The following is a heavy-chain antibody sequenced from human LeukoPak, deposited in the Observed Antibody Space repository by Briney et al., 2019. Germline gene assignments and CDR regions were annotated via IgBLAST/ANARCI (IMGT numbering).Heavy chain of an antibody. CDR3: AASYDFWSGYYSSYYYGMDV. D-gene: IGHD3-3*01. CDR1: GFTFSSYG. CDR2: ISYDGSNK. V-gene: IGHV3-30*03. J-gene: IGHJ6*02. Sequence: EPGGSLRLSCAASGFTFSSYGMHWVRQAPGKGLEWVAVISYDGSNKYYADSVKGRFTISRDNAKNSLYLQMNSLRAEDTAVYYCAASYDFWSGYYSSYYYGMDVWGQGTTVTVSS.